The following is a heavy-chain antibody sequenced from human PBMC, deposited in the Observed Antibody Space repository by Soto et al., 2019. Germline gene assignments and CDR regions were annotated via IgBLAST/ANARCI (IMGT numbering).Heavy chain of an antibody. CDR1: GFTFSSYS. CDR3: ARGGVATIPQGGPRDAFDI. D-gene: IGHD5-12*01. J-gene: IGHJ3*02. Sequence: PGGSLRLSXAASGFTFSSYSMNWVRQAPGKGLEWVSSISSSSSYIYYADSVKGRFTISRDNAKNSLYLQMNSLRAEDTAVYYCARGGVATIPQGGPRDAFDIWGQGTMVTVSS. V-gene: IGHV3-21*01. CDR2: ISSSSSYI.